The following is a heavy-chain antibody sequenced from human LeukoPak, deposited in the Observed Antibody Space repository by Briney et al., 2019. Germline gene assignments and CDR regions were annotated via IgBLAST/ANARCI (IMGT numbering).Heavy chain of an antibody. CDR3: ARSVGYCSGGSCYLVY. D-gene: IGHD2-15*01. Sequence: ASVKDSCKASGYTFTGYYMHWVRQAPGQELEWMGWINPNSGGTNYAQKFQGRVTMTRDTSISTAYMELSRLRSDDTAVYYCARSVGYCSGGSCYLVYWGQGTLVTVSS. J-gene: IGHJ4*02. CDR1: GYTFTGYY. V-gene: IGHV1-2*02. CDR2: INPNSGGT.